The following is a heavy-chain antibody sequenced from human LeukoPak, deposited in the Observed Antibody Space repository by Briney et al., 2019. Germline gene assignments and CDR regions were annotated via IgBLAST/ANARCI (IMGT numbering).Heavy chain of an antibody. CDR1: GFTFSSYW. CDR2: IKQDGSEK. V-gene: IGHV3-7*01. CDR3: FGITVTDVPY. D-gene: IGHD1-7*01. Sequence: GGSLRLSCAASGFTFSSYWMSWVRQAPGKGLEWVANIKQDGSEKYYVDSVKGRFTISRDNSKNALYLQMNSLRGEDTAVYYCFGITVTDVPYWGQGTLVTVSS. J-gene: IGHJ4*02.